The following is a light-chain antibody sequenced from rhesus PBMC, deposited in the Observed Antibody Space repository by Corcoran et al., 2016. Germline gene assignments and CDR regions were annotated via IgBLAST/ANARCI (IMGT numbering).Light chain of an antibody. CDR1: QGISSW. V-gene: IGKV1-22*01. J-gene: IGKJ2*01. CDR2: KAS. Sequence: DIQMTQSPSSLSASVGDTVPITCRASQGISSWLAWYQQKPGKAPKLLIYKASSLQSGVPSRFSGSGSGTDFTLTISSLQSEDFATYYCQQYSSRPYSFGQGTKVEIK. CDR3: QQYSSRPYS.